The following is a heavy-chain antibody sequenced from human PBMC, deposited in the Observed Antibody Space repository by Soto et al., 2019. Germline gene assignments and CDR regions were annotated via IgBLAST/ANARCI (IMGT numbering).Heavy chain of an antibody. CDR1: GFTFNGYW. CDR2: IKQDGSEI. J-gene: IGHJ4*02. V-gene: IGHV3-7*03. Sequence: GGSLRLSCAASGFTFNGYWMSWVRQAPGKGLECLASIKQDGSEIYYVDPVKGRFTISRDNAKNSLYLQMNSLRAEDTAVYYCARDLYQIATPPRPFDYWCQGHLVTVS. CDR3: ARDLYQIATPPRPFDY. D-gene: IGHD6-6*01.